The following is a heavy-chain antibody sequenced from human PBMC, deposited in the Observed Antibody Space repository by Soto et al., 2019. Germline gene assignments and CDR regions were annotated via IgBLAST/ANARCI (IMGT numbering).Heavy chain of an antibody. V-gene: IGHV4-31*03. Sequence: SETLSLTCTVSGGSISSGGYYWSWIRQHPGKGLEWIGYIYYSGSTYYNPSLKSRVTISVDTSKNQFSLKLSSVTAADTAVYYCARDHHGDYDYWGQGTLGTVSS. D-gene: IGHD4-17*01. CDR1: GGSISSGGYY. CDR2: IYYSGST. J-gene: IGHJ4*02. CDR3: ARDHHGDYDY.